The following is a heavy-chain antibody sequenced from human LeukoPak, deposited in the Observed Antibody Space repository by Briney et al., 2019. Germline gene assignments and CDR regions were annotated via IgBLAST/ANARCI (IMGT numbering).Heavy chain of an antibody. CDR1: GYTLTELS. CDR3: ATHSPDDCGGNSGGAFDI. CDR2: FDPEDGET. D-gene: IGHD4-23*01. V-gene: IGHV1-24*01. Sequence: ASVKVSCKVSGYTLTELSMHWVRQAPGKGLEWMGGFDPEDGETIYAQKFQGRVTMTEDTSTDTAYMELSSLRSEDTAVYYCATHSPDDCGGNSGGAFDIWGQGTMVTVSS. J-gene: IGHJ3*02.